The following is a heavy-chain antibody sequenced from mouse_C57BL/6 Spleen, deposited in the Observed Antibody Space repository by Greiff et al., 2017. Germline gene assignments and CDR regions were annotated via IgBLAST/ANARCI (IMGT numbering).Heavy chain of an antibody. CDR1: GYAFSSYW. CDR2: IYPGDGDP. V-gene: IGHV1-80*01. D-gene: IGHD2-1*01. Sequence: VQLVESGAELVKPGASVKISCKASGYAFSSYWMNWVKQRPGKGLEWIGKIYPGDGDPNYNGKFKGKATLTADTSSSTAYMQLSSLTSEDSAVYFGARGGNYCYAMDYWGQGTSVTVSS. CDR3: ARGGNYCYAMDY. J-gene: IGHJ4*01.